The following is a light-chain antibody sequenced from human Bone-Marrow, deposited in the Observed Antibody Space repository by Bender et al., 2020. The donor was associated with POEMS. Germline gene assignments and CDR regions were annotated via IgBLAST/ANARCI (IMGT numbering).Light chain of an antibody. CDR3: QSYDTSLSGSRV. Sequence: QFVLTQPPSVSGAPGQRVTISCTGSSSDIGAGFDVHWYQQFPGTAPKLLIYGNHHRPSGVPDRFSASKSGTSASLAITGLQADDEADYYCQSYDTSLSGSRVFGGGTKLTVL. V-gene: IGLV1-40*01. CDR1: SSDIGAGFD. J-gene: IGLJ3*02. CDR2: GNH.